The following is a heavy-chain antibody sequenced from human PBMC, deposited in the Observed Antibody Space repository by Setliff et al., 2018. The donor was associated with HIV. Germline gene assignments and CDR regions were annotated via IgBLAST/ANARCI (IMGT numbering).Heavy chain of an antibody. CDR1: GFTFSSYW. CDR2: IKQDGSEK. J-gene: IGHJ6*02. D-gene: IGHD3-10*01. CDR3: AKDWKVWFGELSQDYYYGMDV. Sequence: GGSLRLSCAASGFTFSSYWMSWVRQAPGKGLEWVANIKQDGSEKYYVDSVKGRFTISRDNAKNSLYLQMNSLRAEDTAVYYCAKDWKVWFGELSQDYYYGMDVWGQGTTVTVSS. V-gene: IGHV3-7*01.